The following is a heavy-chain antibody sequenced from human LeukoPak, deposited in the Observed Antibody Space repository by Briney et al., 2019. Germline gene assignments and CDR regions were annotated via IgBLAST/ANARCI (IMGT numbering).Heavy chain of an antibody. Sequence: GGTLRLSCAASGFTFRSYAMSWVRQAPGKGLEWVSAISGSGDTTYYADSVKGRFTISRDNSKNTLYLQMNSLRPEDTAVYYCAKVGARGCSSSTCFIYWGQGTLVTVSS. CDR1: GFTFRSYA. CDR2: ISGSGDTT. J-gene: IGHJ4*02. D-gene: IGHD2-2*01. CDR3: AKVGARGCSSSTCFIY. V-gene: IGHV3-23*01.